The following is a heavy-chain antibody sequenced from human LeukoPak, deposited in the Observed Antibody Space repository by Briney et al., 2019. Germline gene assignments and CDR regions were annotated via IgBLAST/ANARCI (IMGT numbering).Heavy chain of an antibody. CDR2: ISSNGVST. CDR3: VKARDGYSWPQAIDA. D-gene: IGHD5-18*01. CDR1: GFSFSSYE. V-gene: IGHV3-64D*09. J-gene: IGHJ5*02. Sequence: GGSLRLSSAVSGFSFSSYEMNWVRQAPGKGLEFVSAISSNGVSTYYSDSVKGRFTISRDNSKNTLFLQMSTLRADDTAVFYCVKARDGYSWPQAIDAWGQGTLVTVSS.